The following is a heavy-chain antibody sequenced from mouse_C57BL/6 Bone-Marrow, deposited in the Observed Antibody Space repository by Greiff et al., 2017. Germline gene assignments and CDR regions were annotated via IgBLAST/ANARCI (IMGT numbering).Heavy chain of an antibody. Sequence: VQLKQSGPVLVKPGASVKMSCKASGYTFTDYYMNWVKQSHGKSLEWIGVINPYNGGTSYNQKFKGKATLTVDKSSSTAYMELNSLTSEDSAVYYCARKGWYYFDYWGQGTTLTVSS. CDR2: INPYNGGT. CDR1: GYTFTDYY. J-gene: IGHJ2*01. CDR3: ARKGWYYFDY. D-gene: IGHD3-3*01. V-gene: IGHV1-19*01.